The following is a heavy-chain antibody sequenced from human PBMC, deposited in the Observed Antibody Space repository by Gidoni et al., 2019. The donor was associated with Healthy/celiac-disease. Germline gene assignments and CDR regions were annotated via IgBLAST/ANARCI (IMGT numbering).Heavy chain of an antibody. D-gene: IGHD6-13*01. V-gene: IGHV4-59*01. J-gene: IGHJ3*02. CDR3: ATSGYSSSWFPSHDAFDI. CDR2: IYYSGST. Sequence: IRQPPGKGLEWIGYIYYSGSTNYNPSLKSRVTISVDTSKNQFSLKLSSVTAADTAVYYCATSGYSSSWFPSHDAFDIWGQGTMVTVSS.